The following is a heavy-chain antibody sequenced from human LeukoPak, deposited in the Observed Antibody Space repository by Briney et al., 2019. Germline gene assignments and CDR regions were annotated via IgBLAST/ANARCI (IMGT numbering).Heavy chain of an antibody. CDR3: ARTRDAFDI. J-gene: IGHJ3*02. CDR1: DYTFTPYG. CDR2: VSAYNDNT. Sequence: ASVKVSCKASDYTFTPYGISWVRQAPGQGLEWMGWVSAYNDNTNYAQKLQGRVTMTAGTSTSTAYMELRSLRSDDTAVYYCARTRDAFDIWGQGTMVTVSS. V-gene: IGHV1-18*01.